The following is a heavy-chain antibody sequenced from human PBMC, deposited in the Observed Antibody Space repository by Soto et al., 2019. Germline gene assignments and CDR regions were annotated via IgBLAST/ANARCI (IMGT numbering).Heavy chain of an antibody. D-gene: IGHD3-22*01. CDR2: INPNSGGT. J-gene: IGHJ6*02. CDR1: GYTFTGYY. V-gene: IGHV1-2*02. CDR3: ARDAGYYYDSSGGYYYGMDV. Sequence: ASVKVSCKASGYTFTGYYMHWVRQAPGQGLEWMGWINPNSGGTNYAQKFQGRVTMTRDTSISTADMELSRLRSDDTAVYYCARDAGYYYDSSGGYYYGMDVWGQGTTVTVSS.